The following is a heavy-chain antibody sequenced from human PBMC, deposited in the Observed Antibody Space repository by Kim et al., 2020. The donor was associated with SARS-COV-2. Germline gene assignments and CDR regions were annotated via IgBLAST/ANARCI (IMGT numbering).Heavy chain of an antibody. V-gene: IGHV7-4-1*02. Sequence: ASVKVSCKASGYTFTTYAMNWVRQAPGQGLEWMGWINTNTGNPTYAQGFTGRFVFSLDTSVSTAYLQISSLKAEDTAVYYCARNRKTRQWLANFDYWGQGTLVTVSS. D-gene: IGHD6-19*01. CDR2: INTNTGNP. CDR3: ARNRKTRQWLANFDY. J-gene: IGHJ4*02. CDR1: GYTFTTYA.